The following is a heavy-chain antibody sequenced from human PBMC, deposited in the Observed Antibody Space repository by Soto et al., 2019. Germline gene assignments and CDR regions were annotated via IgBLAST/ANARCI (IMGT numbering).Heavy chain of an antibody. CDR3: ETFKKQQLNYFDS. Sequence: QVQLVQSGPEVKKPGSTVKVSCKASGGTSNTYPISWVRQAPGQGLEWMGGIIPIFGTSKYAQKFQGRVTITADVSTSTGYMELSSLRSDDTAVYYCETFKKQQLNYFDSWGQGTLVTVSS. J-gene: IGHJ4*02. CDR2: IIPIFGTS. V-gene: IGHV1-69*12. D-gene: IGHD6-13*01. CDR1: GGTSNTYP.